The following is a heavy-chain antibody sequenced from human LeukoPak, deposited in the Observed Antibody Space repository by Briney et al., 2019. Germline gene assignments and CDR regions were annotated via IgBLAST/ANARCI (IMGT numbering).Heavy chain of an antibody. D-gene: IGHD1-20*01. CDR3: ATYKWTQTWSTPFDY. CDR1: GFTFSSYW. V-gene: IGHV3-7*01. CDR2: IKQDGDDK. J-gene: IGHJ4*02. Sequence: GGSLRLSCETSGFTFSSYWMSWVRQAPGKGLEWVANIKQDGDDKNYVDSVKGRFTISRDNAKKSLYLQMNSLRAEDTAVYYCATYKWTQTWSTPFDYWGQGTLVTVSS.